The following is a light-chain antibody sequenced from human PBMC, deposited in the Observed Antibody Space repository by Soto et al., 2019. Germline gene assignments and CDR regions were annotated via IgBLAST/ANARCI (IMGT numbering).Light chain of an antibody. CDR3: QQRSNWPRT. V-gene: IGKV3-11*01. CDR1: LNISNS. Sequence: VLIQSPATLSVSPGDSATLSCRASLNISNSLVWYKQKPGQAPRLLIYDVSNRATDIPARFSGSGSGTDFTLTISSLEPEDLAVYYCQQRSNWPRTFGQGTKVDIK. CDR2: DVS. J-gene: IGKJ1*01.